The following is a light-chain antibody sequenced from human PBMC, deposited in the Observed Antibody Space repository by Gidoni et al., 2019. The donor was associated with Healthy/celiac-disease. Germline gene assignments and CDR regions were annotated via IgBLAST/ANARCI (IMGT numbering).Light chain of an antibody. J-gene: IGLJ2*01. Sequence: SSDLTQDPAVSVALGQTVRITCQGDSLRSYYASWYQQKPGQAPVLVIYGKNTRPSGIPDRFSGSSSGNTASLTITGDQAEDEADYYCNSRDSSGNHVVCGGGTKLTVL. CDR3: NSRDSSGNHVV. CDR2: GKN. V-gene: IGLV3-19*01. CDR1: SLRSYY.